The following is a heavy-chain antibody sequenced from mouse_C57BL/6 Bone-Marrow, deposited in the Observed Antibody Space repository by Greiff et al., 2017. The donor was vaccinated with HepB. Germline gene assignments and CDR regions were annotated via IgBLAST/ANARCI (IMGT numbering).Heavy chain of an antibody. D-gene: IGHD2-14*01. CDR2: ILPGRGST. J-gene: IGHJ3*01. Sequence: QVQLQQSGAELMKPGASVKLSCKATGYTFTGYWIEWVKQRPGHGLEWIGEILPGRGSTNYNEKFKGKATFTADTSSNTAYMQLSSLTTEDSAIYYCARQVLLAWFAYWGQGTLVTVSA. CDR3: ARQVLLAWFAY. CDR1: GYTFTGYW. V-gene: IGHV1-9*01.